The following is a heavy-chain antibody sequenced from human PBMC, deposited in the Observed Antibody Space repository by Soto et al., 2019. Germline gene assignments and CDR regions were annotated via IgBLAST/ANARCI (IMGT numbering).Heavy chain of an antibody. Sequence: GESLKISCQASGYSFTTYWISWVRQMPWKGLECMGRIDPTDSYTDYGPSFEGHVTMSVDRSINTAYLEWSSLKASDTAMYYCARLRDGYYDSSGYYPLVYWGQGTLVT. D-gene: IGHD3-22*01. CDR2: IDPTDSYT. V-gene: IGHV5-10-1*01. CDR3: ARLRDGYYDSSGYYPLVY. CDR1: GYSFTTYW. J-gene: IGHJ4*02.